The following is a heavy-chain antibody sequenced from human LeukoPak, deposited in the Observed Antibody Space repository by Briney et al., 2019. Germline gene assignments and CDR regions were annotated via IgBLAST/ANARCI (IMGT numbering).Heavy chain of an antibody. J-gene: IGHJ6*02. V-gene: IGHV3-66*01. D-gene: IGHD2-15*01. Sequence: PGGSLRLSCAASGFTVSSNYMSWVRQAPGKGLEWVSVIYSGGNTYYADSVKGRFTISRDNSKNTLYLQMNSLRAEDTAVYYCARDWVVVAATHDYGMDVWGQGTTVTVSS. CDR2: IYSGGNT. CDR1: GFTVSSNY. CDR3: ARDWVVVAATHDYGMDV.